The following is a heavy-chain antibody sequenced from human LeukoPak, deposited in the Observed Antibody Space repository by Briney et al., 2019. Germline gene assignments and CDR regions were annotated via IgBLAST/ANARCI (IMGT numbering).Heavy chain of an antibody. CDR3: ARGEYYGSGSYYPGDY. CDR1: GGSISSGGYY. D-gene: IGHD3-10*01. Sequence: PSGTLSLTCTVSGGSISSGGYYWSWIRQHPGKGLEWIGYIHNSGSTYYNPSLKSPVSISVDTSKSHFSLRLSSVTAPDTAVYYCARGEYYGSGSYYPGDYWGQGTLVTVSS. V-gene: IGHV4-31*01. CDR2: IHNSGST. J-gene: IGHJ4*02.